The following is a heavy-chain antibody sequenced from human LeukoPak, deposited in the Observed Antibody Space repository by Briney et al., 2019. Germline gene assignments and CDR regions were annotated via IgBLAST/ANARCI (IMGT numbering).Heavy chain of an antibody. V-gene: IGHV4-39*01. CDR2: IYYSGNT. CDR1: GGSISSSNYY. CDR3: ARRMAGRWLQSSTFDI. D-gene: IGHD5-24*01. J-gene: IGHJ3*02. Sequence: PSETLSLTCTVSGGSISSSNYYWAWIRQPPGKGLEWIGSIYYSGNTNYNPSLKSRVTISVDTSKNQFSLKLSSVTAADTAVYYCARRMAGRWLQSSTFDIWGQGTMVTVSS.